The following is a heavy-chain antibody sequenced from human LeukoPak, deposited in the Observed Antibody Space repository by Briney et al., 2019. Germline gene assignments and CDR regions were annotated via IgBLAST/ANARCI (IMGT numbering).Heavy chain of an antibody. J-gene: IGHJ4*02. D-gene: IGHD3-22*01. Sequence: GASVKVSCKASGGTFSSYAISWVRQAPGQGLEWMGRIIPIFGTANYAQKIQGRVTITTDESTSTAYMELSSLRSEDTAVYYCARSVYDSSGYYEGRFDYWGQGTLVTVSS. CDR3: ARSVYDSSGYYEGRFDY. CDR1: GGTFSSYA. CDR2: IIPIFGTA. V-gene: IGHV1-69*05.